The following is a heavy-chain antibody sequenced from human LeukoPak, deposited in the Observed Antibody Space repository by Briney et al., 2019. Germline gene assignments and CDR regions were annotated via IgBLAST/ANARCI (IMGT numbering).Heavy chain of an antibody. J-gene: IGHJ4*02. D-gene: IGHD2-2*02. CDR1: GFTFSNYA. Sequence: GGSLTLSCAPSGFTFSNYALKWVRPSPGEGVEWVSCVSGRGDATFYADSVKGRLHLSRDNSKNPLYLRMTTLRVEDTVVYYCAKGRSFSCYTSIDSWGQGSLATVSS. CDR3: AKGRSFSCYTSIDS. V-gene: IGHV3-23*01. CDR2: VSGRGDAT.